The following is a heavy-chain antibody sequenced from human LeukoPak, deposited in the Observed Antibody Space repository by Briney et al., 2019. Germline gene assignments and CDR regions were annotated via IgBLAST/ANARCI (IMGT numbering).Heavy chain of an antibody. CDR1: GGSISTSNYY. Sequence: SETLSLTCTVSGGSISTSNYYWGWIRQPPGKGLEWIGNIFYSGSTYYSPSLRSRVTISLDTSKNQFSLKLSSVTAADTAVYYCARGSGSYFDYWGQGTLVTVSS. J-gene: IGHJ4*02. CDR3: ARGSGSYFDY. CDR2: IFYSGST. V-gene: IGHV4-39*07. D-gene: IGHD1-26*01.